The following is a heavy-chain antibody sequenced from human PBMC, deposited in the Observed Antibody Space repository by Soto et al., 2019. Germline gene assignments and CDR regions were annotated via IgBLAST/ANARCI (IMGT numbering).Heavy chain of an antibody. CDR3: ARVRIGTTSYYFDY. CDR2: IVVGSGNT. D-gene: IGHD1-7*01. V-gene: IGHV1-58*02. Sequence: ASVKVSCKASGFTFSHSAMQWVRQARGQSLEWIGWIVVGSGNTNYAQKFQDRVTISGDVSTSTAYMELSSLRSEDTAVYYCARVRIGTTSYYFDYWGQGTLVTVSS. CDR1: GFTFSHSA. J-gene: IGHJ4*02.